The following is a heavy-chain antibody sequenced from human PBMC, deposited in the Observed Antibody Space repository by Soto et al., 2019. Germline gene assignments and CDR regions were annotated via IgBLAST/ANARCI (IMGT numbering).Heavy chain of an antibody. CDR3: ARFSRTTGTTGNDY. V-gene: IGHV1-69*01. J-gene: IGHJ4*02. Sequence: QVQLVQSGAEVKKPGSSVKVSCKASGGTFSSSAISWVRQAPGQGLEWMGGIIPIFGTANYAQKFQGRVTITADESTSTDYMELSSLRSEDTAVYYCARFSRTTGTTGNDYWGQGTLVTVSS. CDR1: GGTFSSSA. CDR2: IIPIFGTA. D-gene: IGHD1-1*01.